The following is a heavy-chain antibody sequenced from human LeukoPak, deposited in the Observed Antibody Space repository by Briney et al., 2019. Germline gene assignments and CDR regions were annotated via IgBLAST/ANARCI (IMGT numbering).Heavy chain of an antibody. J-gene: IGHJ4*02. D-gene: IGHD3-22*01. CDR3: ARGVDYYENSGTIDY. CDR2: IWYDGSNK. Sequence: QAGGSLRLSCAASGFTFSSYAMSWVRQAPGKGLEWVAIIWYDGSNKKYEDSVKGRFTISRDNSKNTLYLQMNSLRAEDTAVYYCARGVDYYENSGTIDYWGQGALVTVSS. V-gene: IGHV3-33*08. CDR1: GFTFSSYA.